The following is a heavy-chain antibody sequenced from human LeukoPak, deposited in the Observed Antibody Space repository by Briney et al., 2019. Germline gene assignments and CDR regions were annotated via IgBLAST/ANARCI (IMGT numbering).Heavy chain of an antibody. CDR3: ARDFNSVVVTPGEGYAFDI. J-gene: IGHJ3*02. V-gene: IGHV1-46*01. D-gene: IGHD2-21*02. CDR1: GYTFTSYY. CDR2: INPSGGST. Sequence: ASVKVSCKASGYTFTSYYMHWVRQAPGQGLEWMGIINPSGGSTSYAQKFQGRVTMTRDTSTSTVYMELSSLRSEDTAVYYCARDFNSVVVTPGEGYAFDIRGQGTMVTVSS.